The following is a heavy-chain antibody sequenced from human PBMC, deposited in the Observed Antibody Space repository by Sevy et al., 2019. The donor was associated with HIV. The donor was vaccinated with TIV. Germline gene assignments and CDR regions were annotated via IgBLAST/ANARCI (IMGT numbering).Heavy chain of an antibody. Sequence: EGSLRLSCAASGFTFSSYEMNWVRQAPGKGLEWVSYISSSGSTIYYADSVKGRFTISRDNAKNSLYLQMNSLRAEDTAVYYCARGHKQQLARGAFDIWGQGTMVTVSS. CDR2: ISSSGSTI. CDR3: ARGHKQQLARGAFDI. D-gene: IGHD6-13*01. V-gene: IGHV3-48*03. CDR1: GFTFSSYE. J-gene: IGHJ3*02.